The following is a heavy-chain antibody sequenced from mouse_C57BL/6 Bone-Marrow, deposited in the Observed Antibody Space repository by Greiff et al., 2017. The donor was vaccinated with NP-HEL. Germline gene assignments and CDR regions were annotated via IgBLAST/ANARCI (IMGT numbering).Heavy chain of an antibody. Sequence: VQLQQSGPELVKPGASVKISCKASGYAFSSSWMNWVKQRPGKGLEWIGRIYPGDGDTNYNGKFKGKATHTADKSSSTAYMQLSSLTSEDSAVYFCARWELGRFAYWGQGTLVTVSA. V-gene: IGHV1-82*01. CDR3: ARWELGRFAY. J-gene: IGHJ3*01. CDR2: IYPGDGDT. CDR1: GYAFSSSW. D-gene: IGHD4-1*01.